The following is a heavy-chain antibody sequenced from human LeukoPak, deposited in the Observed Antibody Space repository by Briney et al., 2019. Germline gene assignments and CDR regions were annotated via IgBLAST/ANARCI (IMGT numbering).Heavy chain of an antibody. CDR2: ISGSGGST. CDR3: AKGKYDSSSWYPDY. Sequence: QPGGSLRLSCAASGFTFSSYAMSWVRQAPGKGLEWVSAISGSGGSTYYADSVKGRFTISRDNSKNTLYLQMNSLRAEDTAVYYCAKGKYDSSSWYPDYWGQGTLVTVSS. J-gene: IGHJ4*02. CDR1: GFTFSSYA. D-gene: IGHD6-13*01. V-gene: IGHV3-23*01.